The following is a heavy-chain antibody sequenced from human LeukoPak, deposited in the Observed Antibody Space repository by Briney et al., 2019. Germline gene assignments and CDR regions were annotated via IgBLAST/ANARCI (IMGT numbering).Heavy chain of an antibody. CDR1: GGSISSSSYY. V-gene: IGHV4-39*01. J-gene: IGHJ4*02. CDR3: ARHLSSGSSWYNDY. CDR2: IYYSGST. Sequence: SETLSLTCTVSGGSISSSSYYWGWIRQPPGKGLEWIGSIYYSGSTYYNPSLKSRVTISVDTSENQFSLKLSSVTAAETAVYYCARHLSSGSSWYNDYWGQGTLVTVSS. D-gene: IGHD6-13*01.